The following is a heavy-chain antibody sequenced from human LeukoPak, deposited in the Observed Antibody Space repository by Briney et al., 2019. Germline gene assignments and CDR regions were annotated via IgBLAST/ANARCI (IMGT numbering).Heavy chain of an antibody. CDR3: ARVYSDAFDI. Sequence: GGSLRLSCAASGFTVSSNYMSWVRQAPGKGLEWVSVIYSGGNTYYADSVKGRFTISRDNSKNTLYLQMNSLRAEDTAVYYCARVYSDAFDIWGQGTMVTVSS. CDR1: GFTVSSNY. V-gene: IGHV3-66*01. J-gene: IGHJ3*02. D-gene: IGHD2-21*01. CDR2: IYSGGNT.